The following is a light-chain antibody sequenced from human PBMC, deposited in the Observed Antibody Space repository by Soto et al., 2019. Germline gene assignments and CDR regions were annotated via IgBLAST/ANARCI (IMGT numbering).Light chain of an antibody. CDR2: DAS. V-gene: IGKV1-5*01. Sequence: DIQMTQSPSTLSASVGDRVTITCRASQSIGTWLAWYQQKPGKAPNLLIYDASRWQSGVPSRFSGSASGTEFTLTITSLQPDDFATYYCQQYNSYSLTFGGGTKVEIK. J-gene: IGKJ4*01. CDR1: QSIGTW. CDR3: QQYNSYSLT.